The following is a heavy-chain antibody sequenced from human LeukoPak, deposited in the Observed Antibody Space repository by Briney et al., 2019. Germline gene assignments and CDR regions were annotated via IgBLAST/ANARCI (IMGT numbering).Heavy chain of an antibody. J-gene: IGHJ5*02. Sequence: GGSLRLSCAASGFTFSNAWMSWVRQAPGKGLEWVGRIKSKTDGGTTDYAAPVKGRFTISRDDSKNTLYLQMNSLRAEDTALYHCARDFSSNYWFDPWGQGTLVTVSS. D-gene: IGHD4-11*01. CDR1: GFTFSNAW. CDR2: IKSKTDGGTT. V-gene: IGHV3-15*05. CDR3: ARDFSSNYWFDP.